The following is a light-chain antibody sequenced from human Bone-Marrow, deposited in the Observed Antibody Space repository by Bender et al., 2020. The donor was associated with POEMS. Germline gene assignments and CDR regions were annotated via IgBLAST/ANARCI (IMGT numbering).Light chain of an antibody. CDR2: EGS. J-gene: IGLJ3*02. CDR3: AVWDDSLNGWV. Sequence: QSALTQPASVSGSPGQSITISCTGTNSDVGTYNLVSWYQQRPGKGPKLLIYEGSERPSGVSNRFSASQSGNTASLTISGLQAEDEADYYCAVWDDSLNGWVFGGGTKLTVL. V-gene: IGLV2-23*01. CDR1: NSDVGTYNL.